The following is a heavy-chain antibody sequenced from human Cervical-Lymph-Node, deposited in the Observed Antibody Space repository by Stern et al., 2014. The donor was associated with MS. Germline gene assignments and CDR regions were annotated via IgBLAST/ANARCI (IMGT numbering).Heavy chain of an antibody. V-gene: IGHV5-51*01. J-gene: IGHJ4*02. CDR3: ARQRYFDY. CDR1: GYTFTSYW. Sequence: EVQLVESGPEVKRPGESLKISCQASGYTFTSYWIGWVRQMPGKGLEWIAIIFPGGSDIRYSPSFQGQVTLSADKSSSPAYLQWNNLKASDTAIYYCARQRYFDYWGQGTLVTVSS. CDR2: IFPGGSDI.